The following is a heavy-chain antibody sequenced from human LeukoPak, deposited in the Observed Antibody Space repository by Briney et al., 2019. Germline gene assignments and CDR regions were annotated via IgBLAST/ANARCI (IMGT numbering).Heavy chain of an antibody. D-gene: IGHD2-15*01. CDR1: GYSFTSYW. J-gene: IGHJ4*02. V-gene: IGHV5-10-1*01. CDR2: IDPSDSYT. Sequence: GESLRISCKGSGYSFTSYWISWVRQMPGKGLEWMGRIDPSDSYTNYSPSFQGHVTISADKSISTAYLQWSSLKASDTAMYYCERPDPDRYCSGGSCYGLWGQGTLVTVSS. CDR3: ERPDPDRYCSGGSCYGL.